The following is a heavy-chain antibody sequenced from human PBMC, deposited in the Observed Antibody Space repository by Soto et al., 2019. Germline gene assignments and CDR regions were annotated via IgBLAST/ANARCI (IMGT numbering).Heavy chain of an antibody. CDR1: GGSFSGHY. CDR3: ARVDDF. J-gene: IGHJ4*02. CDR2: INHSGST. Sequence: SETLSLTCAVYGGSFSGHYWSWIRQPPGKGLEWIGEINHSGSTNYNPSLKSRVTMLVDTSKNQFSLNLNSVTVADTAVHYCARVDDFWSQGTLVTVSS. V-gene: IGHV4-34*01. D-gene: IGHD3-3*01.